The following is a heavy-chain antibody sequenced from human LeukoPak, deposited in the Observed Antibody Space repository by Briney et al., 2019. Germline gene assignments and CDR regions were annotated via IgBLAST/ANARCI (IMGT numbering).Heavy chain of an antibody. CDR2: INPNSGGT. D-gene: IGHD1-26*01. CDR1: GYTFTGYY. V-gene: IGHV1-2*02. CDR3: ARDARSGSYSYFDY. J-gene: IGHJ4*02. Sequence: ASVKVSCKASGYTFTGYYMHWVRQAPGQGLEWMGWINPNSGGTNYAQKFQGRVTMTRDTSISTAYMELSRLRSDDTAVYYCARDARSGSYSYFDYWGQGTLVTVSS.